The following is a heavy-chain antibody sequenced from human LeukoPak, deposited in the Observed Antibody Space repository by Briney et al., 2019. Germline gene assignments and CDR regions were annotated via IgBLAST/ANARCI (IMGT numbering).Heavy chain of an antibody. D-gene: IGHD1-26*01. CDR2: ISSSSSYI. Sequence: GGSLRLSCAASGFTFSSYGMHWVRQAPGKGLEWVSSISSSSSYIYYADSVKGRFTISRDNAKNSLYLQMNSLRAEDTAVYYCAREVSYGAIPGYFDYWGQGTLVTVSS. V-gene: IGHV3-21*01. J-gene: IGHJ4*02. CDR3: AREVSYGAIPGYFDY. CDR1: GFTFSSYG.